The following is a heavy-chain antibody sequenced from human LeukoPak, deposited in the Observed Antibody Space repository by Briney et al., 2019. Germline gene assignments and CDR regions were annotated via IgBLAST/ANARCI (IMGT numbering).Heavy chain of an antibody. J-gene: IGHJ6*03. V-gene: IGHV4-34*01. CDR2: INHSGTT. CDR1: GGSFSGYY. D-gene: IGHD3-3*01. CDR3: ARGTVYYDFWSGSSPGDYYYYMDV. Sequence: SSETLSLTCAVYGGSFSGYYWSWIRQPPGKGREWIGEINHSGTTKYNPSLESRGTISVDPSKNQFSLKLRSVTAADTAVYYCARGTVYYDFWSGSSPGDYYYYMDVWDKGTTVTVSS.